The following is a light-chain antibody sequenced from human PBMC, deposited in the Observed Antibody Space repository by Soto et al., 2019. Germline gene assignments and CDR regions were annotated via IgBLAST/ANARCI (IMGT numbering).Light chain of an antibody. CDR3: CSYAGSSLWV. J-gene: IGLJ3*02. V-gene: IGLV2-11*01. Sequence: QSALTQPRSVSGSPGQSVTISCTGTSSDVGAYNYVSWYQHHPGKAPKLVIYDVTKRPSGVPDRFAGSKSGNTASLTISGLQAEDEADYYYCSYAGSSLWVFGGGTQLTVL. CDR2: DVT. CDR1: SSDVGAYNY.